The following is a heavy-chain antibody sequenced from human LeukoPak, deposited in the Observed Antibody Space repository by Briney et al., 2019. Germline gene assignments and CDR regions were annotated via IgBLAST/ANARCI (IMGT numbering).Heavy chain of an antibody. CDR2: ISDNGGST. D-gene: IGHD6-19*01. CDR3: APLAVAIPLINY. V-gene: IGHV3-23*01. Sequence: GGSPRLSCAASGFTFSNYAMSWVRQAPGKGLEWVSSISDNGGSTYYADSVKGRFTISRDNSKNTLYLQMNSLRAEDTAVYYCAPLAVAIPLINYWGQGTLVTVSS. J-gene: IGHJ4*02. CDR1: GFTFSNYA.